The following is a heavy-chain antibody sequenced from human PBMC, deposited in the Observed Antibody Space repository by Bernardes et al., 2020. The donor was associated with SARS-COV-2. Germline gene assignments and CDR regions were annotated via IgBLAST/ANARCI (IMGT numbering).Heavy chain of an antibody. V-gene: IGHV1-2*02. CDR1: GYTFNGYY. D-gene: IGHD6-19*01. CDR3: ARGDLYSSGWDFDY. CDR2: INPNSGGT. Sequence: APDKVLRKASGYTFNGYYLHWVRQAPGPGLEWLGWINPNSGGTNYAQKFQGRVTMTRDTSISTAYMELSRLRSDDTAVYYCARGDLYSSGWDFDYWGQGTLVTGSA. J-gene: IGHJ4*02.